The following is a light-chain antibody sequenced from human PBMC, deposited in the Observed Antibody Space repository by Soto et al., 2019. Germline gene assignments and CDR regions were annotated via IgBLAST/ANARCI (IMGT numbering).Light chain of an antibody. CDR3: CSYGGGTIMI. J-gene: IGLJ2*01. V-gene: IGLV2-23*02. Sequence: QSALTQPASVAGSPGQSITISGTGTSSDVGNYNLVSWFQQHPGKAPKLMIFEVSQRPSGVSNRFSGSKSGNTASLTISGLQAEDEADYYCCSYGGGTIMIFGGGTKLTVL. CDR2: EVS. CDR1: SSDVGNYNL.